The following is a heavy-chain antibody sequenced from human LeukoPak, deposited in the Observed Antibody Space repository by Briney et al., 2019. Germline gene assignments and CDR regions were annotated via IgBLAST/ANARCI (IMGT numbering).Heavy chain of an antibody. D-gene: IGHD2-2*01. J-gene: IGHJ4*02. V-gene: IGHV1-69*02. CDR3: ARTGYCSSTSCYQGRDY. Sequence: SVKVSCKASGRTFSSYTISWVRQAPGQGLEWMGRIIPILGIANYAQKFQGRVTITADKSTSTAYMELSSLRSEDTAVYYCARTGYCSSTSCYQGRDYWGQGTLVTVSS. CDR2: IIPILGIA. CDR1: GRTFSSYT.